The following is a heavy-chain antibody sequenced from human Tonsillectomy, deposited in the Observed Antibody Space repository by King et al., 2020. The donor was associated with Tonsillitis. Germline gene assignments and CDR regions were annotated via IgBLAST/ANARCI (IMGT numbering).Heavy chain of an antibody. CDR1: GFTFSSYA. D-gene: IGHD2-15*01. J-gene: IGHJ3*02. CDR2: ISGPGGST. V-gene: IGHV3-23*04. Sequence: VQLVESGGGLVQPGGSLRLSCAASGFTFSSYAMIWVRQAPGKGREWGSAISGPGGSTFYADSGKGRFIISRDNSKNTLCLQNNSLRAEDTAVYYCAKEPAASPGDSFDIWGQGTMVTVSS. CDR3: AKEPAASPGDSFDI.